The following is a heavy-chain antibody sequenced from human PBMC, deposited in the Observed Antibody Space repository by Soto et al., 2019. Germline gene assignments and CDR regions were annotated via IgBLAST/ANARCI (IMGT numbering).Heavy chain of an antibody. CDR3: ARESEDLTSNFDY. J-gene: IGHJ4*02. CDR2: ISCTTNYI. CDR1: GFTFTRYS. Sequence: GGSLRLSCAASGFTFTRYSMNWVRQAPGKGLEWVSSISCTTNYIYYGDSMKGRFTISRDNAKNSLYLEMNSLRAEDTAVYYCARESEDLTSNFDYWGQGTLVTVSS. V-gene: IGHV3-21*06.